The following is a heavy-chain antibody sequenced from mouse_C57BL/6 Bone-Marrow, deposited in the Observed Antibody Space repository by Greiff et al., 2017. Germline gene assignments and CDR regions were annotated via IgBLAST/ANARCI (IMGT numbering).Heavy chain of an antibody. Sequence: VQLQQPGAELVMPGASVKLSCKASGYTFTSYWMHWVKQRPGQGLEWIGEIDPSDSYTNYNQKFKGKSTLTVAKSSSTAYMQLSRLTSEDSSVYYCARDSSGLFYAMAYWGQGTSVTVSS. V-gene: IGHV1-69*01. D-gene: IGHD3-2*02. J-gene: IGHJ4*01. CDR2: IDPSDSYT. CDR3: ARDSSGLFYAMAY. CDR1: GYTFTSYW.